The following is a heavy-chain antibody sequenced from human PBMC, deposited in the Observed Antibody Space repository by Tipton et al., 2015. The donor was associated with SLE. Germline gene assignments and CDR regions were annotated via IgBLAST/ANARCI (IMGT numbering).Heavy chain of an antibody. J-gene: IGHJ2*01. D-gene: IGHD5-18*01. Sequence: SLRLSCAVSGGSIRSSNWWSWVRQPPGKGLEWIGEIHHSGSTNSNPSLKSRVTISVDKSKNQFSLKLTSVTAADTAVYYCARWIPLTGINVWGRGTLVTVSS. CDR2: IHHSGST. V-gene: IGHV4-4*02. CDR1: GGSIRSSNW. CDR3: ARWIPLTGINV.